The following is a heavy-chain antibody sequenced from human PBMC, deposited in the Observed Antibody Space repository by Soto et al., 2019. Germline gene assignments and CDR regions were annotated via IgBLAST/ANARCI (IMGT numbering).Heavy chain of an antibody. CDR2: VYSTGST. V-gene: IGHV4-59*01. J-gene: IGHJ4*02. Sequence: QVQLQESGPGLVKPSETLSLTCTVSGGSISSYYWSWIRQPPGKGLEWIGYVYSTGSTNYNPSLKSRVTISVDTSKNQFSLSLTSVTAADTAVYFCARYYCSSTTCYFFDYWGQGTLVTVSS. CDR3: ARYYCSSTTCYFFDY. CDR1: GGSISSYY. D-gene: IGHD2-2*01.